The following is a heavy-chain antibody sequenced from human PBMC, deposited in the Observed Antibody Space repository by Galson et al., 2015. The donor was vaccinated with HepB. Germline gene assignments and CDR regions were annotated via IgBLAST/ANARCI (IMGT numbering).Heavy chain of an antibody. D-gene: IGHD4-11*01. V-gene: IGHV3-15*01. CDR3: TTSKDPTVTPYYYYYMDV. CDR2: IKSKTDGGTT. CDR1: GFTFSSYW. J-gene: IGHJ6*03. Sequence: SLRLSCAASGFTFSSYWMSWVRQAPGKGLEWVGRIKSKTDGGTTDYAAPVKGRFTISRDDSKNTLYLQMNSLKTEDTAVYYCTTSKDPTVTPYYYYYMDVWGKGTTVTVSS.